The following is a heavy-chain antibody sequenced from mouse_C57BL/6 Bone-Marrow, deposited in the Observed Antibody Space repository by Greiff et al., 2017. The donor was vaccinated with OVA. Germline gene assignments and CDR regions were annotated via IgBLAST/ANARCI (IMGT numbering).Heavy chain of an antibody. CDR1: GFTFSDYG. Sequence: EVKLMESGGGLVKPGGSLKLSCAASGFTFSDYGMHWVRQAPEKGLEWVAYISSGSSTIYYADTVKGRFTISRDNAKNTLFLQMTSLRSEDTAMYYCARGRRWGGAWFADRGQGTLVTVAA. CDR3: ARGRRWGGAWFAD. D-gene: IGHD4-1*01. V-gene: IGHV5-17*01. CDR2: ISSGSSTI. J-gene: IGHJ3*01.